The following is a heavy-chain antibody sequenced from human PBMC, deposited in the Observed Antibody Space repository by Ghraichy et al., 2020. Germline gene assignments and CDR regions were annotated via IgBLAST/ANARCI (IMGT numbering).Heavy chain of an antibody. CDR2: ISAYNGNT. J-gene: IGHJ4*02. D-gene: IGHD3-22*01. CDR1: GYTFTSYG. CDR3: ARALYYYDSSGSLSPNFDY. Sequence: ASVKVSCKASGYTFTSYGISWVRQAPGQGLEWMGWISAYNGNTNYAQKLQGRVTMTTDTSTSTAYMELRSLRSDDTAVYYCARALYYYDSSGSLSPNFDYWGQGTLVTVSS. V-gene: IGHV1-18*04.